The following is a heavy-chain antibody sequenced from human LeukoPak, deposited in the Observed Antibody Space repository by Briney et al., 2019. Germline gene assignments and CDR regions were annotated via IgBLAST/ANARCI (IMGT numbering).Heavy chain of an antibody. V-gene: IGHV3-23*01. J-gene: IGHJ4*02. CDR3: ARESPDIVLMVYATMLDY. CDR1: GFTFSSYA. Sequence: PGGSLRLSCAASGFTFSSYAMSWVRQAPGKGLEWVSAISGSGGSTYYADSVKGRFTISRDNAKNSLYLQMNSLRAEDTAVYYCARESPDIVLMVYATMLDYWGQGTLVTVSS. CDR2: ISGSGGST. D-gene: IGHD2-8*01.